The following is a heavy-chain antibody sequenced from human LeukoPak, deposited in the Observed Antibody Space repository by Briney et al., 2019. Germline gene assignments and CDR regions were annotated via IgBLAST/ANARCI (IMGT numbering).Heavy chain of an antibody. CDR3: ARSLAGQIPVALRDP. CDR2: VNPNSGNT. CDR1: GYTFTSYD. J-gene: IGHJ5*02. D-gene: IGHD2-2*01. Sequence: GASVKVSCKASGYTFTSYDINWVRQATGQGLEWLGWVNPNSGNTGYAEKFQGRVTMTRNTAISTFYMELTSLRSEDTAIYYCARSLAGQIPVALRDPWGQGTLVTVSS. V-gene: IGHV1-8*01.